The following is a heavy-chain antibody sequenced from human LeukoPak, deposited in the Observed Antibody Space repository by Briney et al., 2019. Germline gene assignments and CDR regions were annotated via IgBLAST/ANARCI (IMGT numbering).Heavy chain of an antibody. J-gene: IGHJ3*02. CDR3: AREYDDSSGYYDAFDI. D-gene: IGHD3-22*01. CDR1: GYTFTSYG. Sequence: ASVKVSCKASGYTFTSYGISWVRQAPGQGLEWMGWISAYNGNTNYAQKLQGRVTMTTETSTSTAYMELRSLRSDDTAVYYCAREYDDSSGYYDAFDIWGQGTMVTVSS. V-gene: IGHV1-18*01. CDR2: ISAYNGNT.